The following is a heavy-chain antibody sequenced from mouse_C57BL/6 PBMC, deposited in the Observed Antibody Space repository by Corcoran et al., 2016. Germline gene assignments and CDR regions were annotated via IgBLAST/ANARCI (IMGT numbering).Heavy chain of an antibody. CDR2: INPYNGGT. D-gene: IGHD1-1*01. CDR1: GYTFTDYY. V-gene: IGHV1-19*01. CDR3: ARSSYYYGSYYYFDY. Sequence: EVQLQQSGPVLVKPGASVKMSCKASGYTFTDYYMNWVKQSHGKSLEWIGVINPYNGGTSYNQKFKGKATLTVDKSSSTAYMELNSLTSEDSAVYYCARSSYYYGSYYYFDYWGQGTTLTVSS. J-gene: IGHJ2*01.